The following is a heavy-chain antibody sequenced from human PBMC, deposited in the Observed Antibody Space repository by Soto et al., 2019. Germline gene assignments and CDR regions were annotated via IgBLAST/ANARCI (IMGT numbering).Heavy chain of an antibody. J-gene: IGHJ3*02. CDR2: IYYSGST. V-gene: IGHV4-31*03. CDR1: GGSISSGGYY. Sequence: SETLSLTCTVSGGSISSGGYYWSWIRQHPGKGLEWIGYIYYSGSTYYNPSLKSRVTISVDTSKNQFSLKLSSVTAADTAVYYCARDRPHLRFLEWLTRDDAFDIWGQGTMVTVSS. CDR3: ARDRPHLRFLEWLTRDDAFDI. D-gene: IGHD3-3*01.